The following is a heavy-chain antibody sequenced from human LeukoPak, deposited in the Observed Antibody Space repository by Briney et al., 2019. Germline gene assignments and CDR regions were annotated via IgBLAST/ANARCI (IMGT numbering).Heavy chain of an antibody. Sequence: SETLSLTCTVSGGSISTSSHYWGWIRQAPGKGLEWIGSVYYSGSTYYNPSLESRLTISVDTSKNQFSLELNSVTAADTALYYCATIAGPTKDWGQGTLVTVSS. CDR2: VYYSGST. CDR3: ATIAGPTKD. D-gene: IGHD1-26*01. J-gene: IGHJ4*02. V-gene: IGHV4-39*01. CDR1: GGSISTSSHY.